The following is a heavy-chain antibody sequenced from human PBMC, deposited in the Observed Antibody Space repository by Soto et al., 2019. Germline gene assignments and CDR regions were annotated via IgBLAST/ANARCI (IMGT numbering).Heavy chain of an antibody. CDR1: GFTFSDYY. V-gene: IGHV3-11*06. Sequence: GGSLRLSCAASGFTFSDYYMNWIRQAPGKGLEWVSYISSSSSDTNYADSVKGRFTISRDNAKNSVYLQMNSLRAEDTAVYYCARDLYTSSLTTYYYFYYGMGVWGQGTTVTVSS. CDR2: ISSSSSDT. D-gene: IGHD2-2*01. J-gene: IGHJ6*02. CDR3: ARDLYTSSLTTYYYFYYGMGV.